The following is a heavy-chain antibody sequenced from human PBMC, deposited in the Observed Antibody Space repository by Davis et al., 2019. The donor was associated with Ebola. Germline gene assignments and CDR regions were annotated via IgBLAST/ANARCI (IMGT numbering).Heavy chain of an antibody. CDR2: IWYDGSNK. J-gene: IGHJ6*02. V-gene: IGHV3-33*01. D-gene: IGHD2-2*01. Sequence: GGSLRLSCAASGFTFSSYGMHWVRQAPGKGLEWVAVIWYDGSNKYYADSVKGRFTISRDNSKNTLYLQMNSLRAEDTAVYYCARGGYCSSTSCSRDYYYYYGMDVWGQGTTVTVSS. CDR3: ARGGYCSSTSCSRDYYYYYGMDV. CDR1: GFTFSSYG.